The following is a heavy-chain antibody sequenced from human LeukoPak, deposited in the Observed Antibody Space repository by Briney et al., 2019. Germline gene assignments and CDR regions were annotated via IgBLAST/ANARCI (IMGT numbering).Heavy chain of an antibody. Sequence: SETLSLTCTVSGGSISSSSYYWGWIRQPRGKGLEWIGSIYYSGSTYYNPSLKSRVTISVDTSKNQFSLKLSSVTAADTAVYYCARDTMYLSDAFDIWGQGTMVTVSS. CDR2: IYYSGST. D-gene: IGHD2-8*01. CDR1: GGSISSSSYY. CDR3: ARDTMYLSDAFDI. J-gene: IGHJ3*02. V-gene: IGHV4-39*07.